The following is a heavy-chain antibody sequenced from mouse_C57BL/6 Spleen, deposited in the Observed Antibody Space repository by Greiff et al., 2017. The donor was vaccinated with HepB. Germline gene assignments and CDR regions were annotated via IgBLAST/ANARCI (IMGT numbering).Heavy chain of an antibody. CDR1: GYTFTSYW. D-gene: IGHD1-1*02. V-gene: IGHV1-52*01. Sequence: QVQLQQPGAELVRPGSSVKLSCKASGYTFTSYWMHWVKQRPIQGLEWIGNIDPSDSETHYNQKFKDKATLTVDKSSSTAYMQLSSLTSEDSAVYYCARRWSKTGAMDYWGQGTSVTVSS. CDR2: IDPSDSET. CDR3: ARRWSKTGAMDY. J-gene: IGHJ4*01.